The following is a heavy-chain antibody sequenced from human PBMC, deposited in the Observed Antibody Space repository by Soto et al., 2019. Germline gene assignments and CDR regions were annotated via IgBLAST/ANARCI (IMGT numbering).Heavy chain of an antibody. D-gene: IGHD2-15*01. CDR1: GGSIISSYW. Sequence: PSETLSLTCAVSGGSIISSYWWTWVRQSPGKGLEWIGEIFHSGSTNFNPSLESRVTISVDKSKNLFSLKLNSATAADTAVYYCARALRDCTGGNCYPSYFDYWGQGTLVTVSS. CDR2: IFHSGST. V-gene: IGHV4-4*02. CDR3: ARALRDCTGGNCYPSYFDY. J-gene: IGHJ4*02.